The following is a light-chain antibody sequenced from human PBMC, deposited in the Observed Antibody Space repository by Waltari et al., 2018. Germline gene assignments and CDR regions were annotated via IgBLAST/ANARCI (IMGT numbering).Light chain of an antibody. CDR2: GAS. V-gene: IGKV3-20*01. CDR3: QQHGSSSLVT. CDR1: PRVISY. Sequence: EIVLTQTPGPLSLSPRERATLPCRASPRVISYLAWYQQKPGQAPRLLIYGASSRATGIPDRFSGSGSGTDFTLTISRLDPGDFAVYYCQQHGSSSLVTFGPGTKVDIK. J-gene: IGKJ3*01.